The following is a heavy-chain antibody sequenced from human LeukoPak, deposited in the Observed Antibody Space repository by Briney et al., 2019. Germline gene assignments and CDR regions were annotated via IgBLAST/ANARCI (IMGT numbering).Heavy chain of an antibody. J-gene: IGHJ4*02. Sequence: PSETLSLTCAVYGGSFSGYYWSWIRQPPGKGLEWIGEINHSGSTNYNPSLKSRVTISVDTSKNQFSLKLSSVTAADTAVYYCAREPSDSSGYFYFDYWGQGTLVTVSS. V-gene: IGHV4-34*01. D-gene: IGHD3-22*01. CDR1: GGSFSGYY. CDR3: AREPSDSSGYFYFDY. CDR2: INHSGST.